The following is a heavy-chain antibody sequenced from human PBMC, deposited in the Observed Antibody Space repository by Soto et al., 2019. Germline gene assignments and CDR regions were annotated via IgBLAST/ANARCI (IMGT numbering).Heavy chain of an antibody. CDR3: ARVVVVAATHGWFDP. D-gene: IGHD2-15*01. V-gene: IGHV4-31*03. J-gene: IGHJ5*02. Sequence: QVQLQESGPGLVKPSQTLSLTCTVSGGSISSGGYYWSWIRQHPGKGLEWIGYIYYSGSTYYNPSLKRRVTISVDTSKNQFSLKLSSVTAADTAVYYCARVVVVAATHGWFDPWGQGTLVTVSS. CDR1: GGSISSGGYY. CDR2: IYYSGST.